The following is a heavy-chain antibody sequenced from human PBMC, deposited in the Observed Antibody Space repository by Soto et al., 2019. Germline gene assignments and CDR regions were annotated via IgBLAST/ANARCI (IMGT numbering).Heavy chain of an antibody. CDR2: ISSSSSYI. Sequence: GGSQRLSCAASGFTFSSYSMNWVRQAPGKGLEWVSSISSSSSYIYYADSVKGRFTISRDNATNSLYLQMNSLRAEDMAVYYCARNNTLAIPKAAASTTSMGIWGQGTTVTVSS. CDR3: ARNNTLAIPKAAASTTSMGI. CDR1: GFTFSSYS. V-gene: IGHV3-21*01. D-gene: IGHD6-25*01. J-gene: IGHJ6*02.